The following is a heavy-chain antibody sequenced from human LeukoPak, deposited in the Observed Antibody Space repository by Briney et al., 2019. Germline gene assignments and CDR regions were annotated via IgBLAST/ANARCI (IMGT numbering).Heavy chain of an antibody. CDR2: IGSSGST. J-gene: IGHJ3*01. D-gene: IGHD6-13*01. CDR3: ATEIGVSAASFDV. Sequence: GGSLRLSCTASGFSFGDYAMSWVRQGPGKGLECVAFIGSSGSTKYADSVQGRFTISRDNTKNSLYLQMHSLRADDSALYYCATEIGVSAASFDVWGQGTMVTVSS. V-gene: IGHV3-11*01. CDR1: GFSFGDYA.